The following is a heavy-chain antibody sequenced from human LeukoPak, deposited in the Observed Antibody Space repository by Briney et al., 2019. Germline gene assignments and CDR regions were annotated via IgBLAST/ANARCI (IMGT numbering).Heavy chain of an antibody. CDR3: ARESGSRSYYYYMDV. D-gene: IGHD2-2*01. V-gene: IGHV3-7*01. CDR1: GFTFSSYW. CDR2: IKQDGSEK. J-gene: IGHJ6*03. Sequence: PGGPLRLSCAASGFTFSSYWMSWVRQAPGKGLEWVANIKQDGSEKYYVDSVKGRFTISRDNAKNSLYLQMNSLRAEDTAVYYCARESGSRSYYYYMDVWGKGTTVTVSS.